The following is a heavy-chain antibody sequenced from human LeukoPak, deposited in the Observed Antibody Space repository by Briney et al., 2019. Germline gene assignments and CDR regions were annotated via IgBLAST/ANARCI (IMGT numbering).Heavy chain of an antibody. J-gene: IGHJ3*02. Sequence: GGSLSLSCAAYGFTFSGYALHWVRQAPGKGLEWVAVISYDGSNKYYADSVKGRFTISRDNSKNTLYLQMNSLRAEDTAVYYCARESCSSTSCYGAGNDAFDIWGQGTMVTVSS. D-gene: IGHD2-2*01. V-gene: IGHV3-30-3*01. CDR2: ISYDGSNK. CDR3: ARESCSSTSCYGAGNDAFDI. CDR1: GFTFSGYA.